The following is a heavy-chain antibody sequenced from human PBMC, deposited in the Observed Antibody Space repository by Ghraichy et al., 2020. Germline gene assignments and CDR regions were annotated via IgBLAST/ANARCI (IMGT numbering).Heavy chain of an antibody. Sequence: ASVKVSCKASGYTFISYGISWVRQAPGQGLEWMGWITTKSGNTHYAQKFQGRVIMTTETSTNTAYMELRSLRSDDTAVYYCARGIKWLDPWGQGTLVTVSS. CDR2: ITTKSGNT. CDR3: ARGIKWLDP. CDR1: GYTFISYG. J-gene: IGHJ5*02. V-gene: IGHV1-18*01.